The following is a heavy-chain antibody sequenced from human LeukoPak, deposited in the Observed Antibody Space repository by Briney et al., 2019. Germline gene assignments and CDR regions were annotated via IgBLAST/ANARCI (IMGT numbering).Heavy chain of an antibody. CDR2: INPSGGST. D-gene: IGHD1-26*01. V-gene: IGHV1-46*03. CDR1: GYTFTSYY. CDR3: AIIPPWELSFLYDAFDI. J-gene: IGHJ3*02. Sequence: GASVKVSCKASGYTFTSYYMHWVRQAPGQGLEWMGIINPSGGSTSYAQKFQGRVTMTRDTSTSTVYMELSSLRSEDTAVYYCAIIPPWELSFLYDAFDIWGQGTMVTVSS.